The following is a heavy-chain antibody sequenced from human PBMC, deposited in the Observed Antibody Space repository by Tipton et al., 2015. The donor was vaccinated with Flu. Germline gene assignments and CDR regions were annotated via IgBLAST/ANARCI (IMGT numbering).Heavy chain of an antibody. D-gene: IGHD6-13*01. J-gene: IGHJ5*02. CDR2: IYSTGEV. Sequence: QVQLVQSGAEVKPSETLSLTCTVSGGSINNYFWTWMRQSAGKGLEWIGRIYSTGEVGYNPSLKSRVTMSVDTSKNQFSLELSSVTAADTAVYFCPRGLRGGTTAGGYENWFDPWGQGSLVTVSS. CDR1: GGSINNYF. CDR3: PRGLRGGTTAGGYENWFDP. V-gene: IGHV4-4*07.